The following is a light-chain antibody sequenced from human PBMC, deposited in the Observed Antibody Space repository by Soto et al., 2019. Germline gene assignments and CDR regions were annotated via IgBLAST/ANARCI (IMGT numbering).Light chain of an antibody. CDR3: QQYNTCYRT. Sequence: DVQMTQSPSTLSASVGDRVTITCRASQSISTSLAWFQQKPGEAPNLLIYRASSLQGGVPSRFSGSGSGTEFHLTISSLQPDAFATHYCQQYNTCYRTFGQGTKVDIK. J-gene: IGKJ1*01. V-gene: IGKV1-5*03. CDR1: QSISTS. CDR2: RAS.